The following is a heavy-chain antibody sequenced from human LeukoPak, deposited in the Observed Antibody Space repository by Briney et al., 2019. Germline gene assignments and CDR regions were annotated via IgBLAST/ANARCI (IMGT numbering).Heavy chain of an antibody. D-gene: IGHD4-17*01. CDR3: ARPPTTVTTLYCMDV. J-gene: IGHJ6*02. V-gene: IGHV3-30*03. Sequence: GGSLRLSCAASGFTFSSYGMHWVRQAPGKGLEWVAVISYDGSNKYYADSVKGRFTISRDNSKNTLYLQMNSLRAEDTAVYYCARPPTTVTTLYCMDVWGQGTTVTVSS. CDR2: ISYDGSNK. CDR1: GFTFSSYG.